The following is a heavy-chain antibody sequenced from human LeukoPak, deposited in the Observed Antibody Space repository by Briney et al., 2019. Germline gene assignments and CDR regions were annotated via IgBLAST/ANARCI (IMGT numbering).Heavy chain of an antibody. V-gene: IGHV3-7*01. CDR2: IDQDGRKV. CDR3: ARPIYSSSWDAFNI. D-gene: IGHD6-13*01. Sequence: PRGSLRLSCAASGFTLSRYWMSWVRQAPGKGLECVANIDQDGRKVYYADSVKGRFTISRDKAKKSLFLQMNSLRAEDTAVYYCARPIYSSSWDAFNIWGQGTMVTVSS. CDR1: GFTLSRYW. J-gene: IGHJ3*02.